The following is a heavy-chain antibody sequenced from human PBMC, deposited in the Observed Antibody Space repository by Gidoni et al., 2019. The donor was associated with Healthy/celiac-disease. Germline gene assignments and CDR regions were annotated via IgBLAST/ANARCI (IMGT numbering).Heavy chain of an antibody. Sequence: QLQLQESGPGLVKPSETLSLTCTVSGGSISSSSYYWGWIRQPPGKGLEWIGSIYYSGSTYYNPSLKSRVTISVDTSKNQFSLKLSSVTAADTAVYYCARASQNSYGYVLNDAFDIWGQGTMVTVSS. J-gene: IGHJ3*02. CDR2: IYYSGST. CDR1: GGSISSSSYY. CDR3: ARASQNSYGYVLNDAFDI. D-gene: IGHD5-18*01. V-gene: IGHV4-39*07.